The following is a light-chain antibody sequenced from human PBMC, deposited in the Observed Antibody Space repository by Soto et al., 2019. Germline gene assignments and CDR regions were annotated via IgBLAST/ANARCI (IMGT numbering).Light chain of an antibody. V-gene: IGKV1-5*01. CDR2: DAS. J-gene: IGKJ4*01. CDR3: QQYNSYSVT. CDR1: QSISSW. Sequence: DIQMTQSPSTLSGTVGDRVTITCRASQSISSWLAWYQQKPGKAPKLLIYDASSLESGVPSRFSGSGSGTEFTLTISSLQPDDFATYYCQQYNSYSVTFGGGTKVDIK.